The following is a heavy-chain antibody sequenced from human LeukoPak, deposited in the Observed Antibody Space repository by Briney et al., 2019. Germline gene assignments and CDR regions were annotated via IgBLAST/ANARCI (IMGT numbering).Heavy chain of an antibody. J-gene: IGHJ4*02. D-gene: IGHD3-10*01. CDR2: VSKDGSNK. Sequence: GGSLRLSCAASGFTFSSYAMHWVRHTPGKGLEWVAVVSKDGSNKFYANSVKGRFTISRDNSKNTLFLQMNSLRPEDTAMYYCTTEGFGELPTDWGQGTLVTVSS. CDR3: TTEGFGELPTD. CDR1: GFTFSSYA. V-gene: IGHV3-30-3*01.